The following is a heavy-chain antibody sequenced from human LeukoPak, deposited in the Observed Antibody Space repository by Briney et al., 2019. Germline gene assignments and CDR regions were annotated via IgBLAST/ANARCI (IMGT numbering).Heavy chain of an antibody. D-gene: IGHD3-10*01. Sequence: GGSLRLACAASGFTFSSYSMNWVRQAPGKGLEWVSSISSSSSYIYYADSVKGRFTISRDNAKNSLYLQMNSLRAEDTAVYYCARVGWTMDRGAPYYYYYMDVWGKGTTVTISS. CDR3: ARVGWTMDRGAPYYYYYMDV. V-gene: IGHV3-21*04. J-gene: IGHJ6*03. CDR1: GFTFSSYS. CDR2: ISSSSSYI.